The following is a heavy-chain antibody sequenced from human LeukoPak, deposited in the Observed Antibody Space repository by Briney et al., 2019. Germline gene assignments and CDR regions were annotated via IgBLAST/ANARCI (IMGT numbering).Heavy chain of an antibody. J-gene: IGHJ6*03. CDR3: ARTGYSSGWYAYYYYYMDV. CDR2: MNPNSGNT. D-gene: IGHD6-19*01. Sequence: ASVKVSCKASGYTFTSYDINWVRQATGQGLEWMGWMNPNSGNTGYAQKFQGRVTMTRNTSTSTAYMELSSLRSEDTAVYYCARTGYSSGWYAYYYYYMDVWGKGTTVTISS. V-gene: IGHV1-8*01. CDR1: GYTFTSYD.